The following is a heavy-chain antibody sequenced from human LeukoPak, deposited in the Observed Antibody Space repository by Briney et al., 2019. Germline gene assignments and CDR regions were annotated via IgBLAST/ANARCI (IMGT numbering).Heavy chain of an antibody. V-gene: IGHV3-7*01. CDR3: TRDFWGHGLEYYFDS. CDR1: GFTFSTFW. CDR2: IKEDGSVK. J-gene: IGHJ4*02. D-gene: IGHD3-16*01. Sequence: PGGSLRLSCAVSGFTFSTFWMSWVRQAPGKGLERVANIKEDGSVKYYLDSVKGRFTISRDNAKNSLYLQMNSLRVEDTAVYYCTRDFWGHGLEYYFDSWGQGTLVTVSS.